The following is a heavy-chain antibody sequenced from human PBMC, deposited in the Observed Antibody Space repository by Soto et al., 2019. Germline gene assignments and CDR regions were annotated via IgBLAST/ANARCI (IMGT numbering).Heavy chain of an antibody. CDR1: GGSFRGSSHY. J-gene: IGHJ6*02. CDR2: IYYSGYT. V-gene: IGHV4-39*01. D-gene: IGHD3-10*02. Sequence: SETLSLTWTGSGGSFRGSSHYGGWIRQPPGKGLEWIGSIYYSGYTYYNPSLKSRVTISVVTSENQCSIKLRSVTAAGTAVYYCARHNGALYVRYYSGVDVWSQGT. CDR3: ARHNGALYVRYYSGVDV.